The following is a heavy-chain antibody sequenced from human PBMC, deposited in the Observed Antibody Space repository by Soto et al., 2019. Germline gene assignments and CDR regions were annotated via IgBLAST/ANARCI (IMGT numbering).Heavy chain of an antibody. D-gene: IGHD3-9*01. J-gene: IGHJ6*04. CDR3: ARVVYDILTGYSIPYCYYYGMDV. V-gene: IGHV4-30-4*01. CDR1: GGSISSGDYN. Sequence: SETLSLTCTVSGGSISSGDYNWSWIRQPPGKCLEWIGSIYYSGSTYYNPSLKSRATISVYTSENQFSLKLSSVTAADTAVYYCARVVYDILTGYSIPYCYYYGMDVWGKGSTVTVSS. CDR2: IYYSGST.